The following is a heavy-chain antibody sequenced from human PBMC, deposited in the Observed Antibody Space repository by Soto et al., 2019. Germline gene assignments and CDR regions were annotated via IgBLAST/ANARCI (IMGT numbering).Heavy chain of an antibody. Sequence: SETLSLTCAVSGGSIISGGYSWSWIRQPPGKGLEWIGYIYHSGSTYYNPSLKSRVTISVDRSKNQFSLKLSSVTAADTAVYYCARGRDYDFWSGPRWFDPWGQGTLVTVSS. V-gene: IGHV4-30-2*01. CDR1: GGSIISGGYS. CDR3: ARGRDYDFWSGPRWFDP. J-gene: IGHJ5*02. CDR2: IYHSGST. D-gene: IGHD3-3*01.